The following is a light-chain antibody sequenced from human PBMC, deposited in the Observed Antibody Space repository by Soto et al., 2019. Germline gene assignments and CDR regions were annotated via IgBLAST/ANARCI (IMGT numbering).Light chain of an antibody. Sequence: DIQMTQSPSTLSASVGDRVTITCWASQSISSWLAWYQQKPGKAPKLLIYKASNLESGVPSRFSGSGSGTEFTLTISSLQPDDFATYYCLHYNTYSRAFGQGTKVEVK. CDR3: LHYNTYSRA. J-gene: IGKJ1*01. V-gene: IGKV1-5*03. CDR2: KAS. CDR1: QSISSW.